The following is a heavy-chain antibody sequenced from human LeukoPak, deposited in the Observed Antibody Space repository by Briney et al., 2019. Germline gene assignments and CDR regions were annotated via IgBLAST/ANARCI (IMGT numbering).Heavy chain of an antibody. J-gene: IGHJ4*02. CDR2: ISVYNGNT. CDR3: ARGGDVRSLDY. CDR1: GYTFINYD. Sequence: GASVKVSCKASGYTFINYDITWVRQAPRQGLEWMAWISVYNGNTIYAQKLQDRVTLTTDTSTSTAYMELRSLRSDDTALYYCARGGDVRSLDYWGQGTLVTVSS. D-gene: IGHD3-16*01. V-gene: IGHV1-18*04.